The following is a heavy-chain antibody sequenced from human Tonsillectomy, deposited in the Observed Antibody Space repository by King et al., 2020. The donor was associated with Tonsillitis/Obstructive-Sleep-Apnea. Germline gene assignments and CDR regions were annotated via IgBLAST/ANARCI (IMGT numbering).Heavy chain of an antibody. CDR2: ISYGGSNK. J-gene: IGHJ6*03. V-gene: IGHV3-30*04. CDR1: RFTFSSFA. CDR3: GRQKEVYFYRDV. Sequence: VQLVESGGGVVQPETSLRLSCASSRFTFSSFAMQCVRQAPGKGLEWVAMISYGGSNKYYADSVKGRFSISGDNSKNTLYLQMNSLRAEDTSVYYCGRQKEVYFYRDVWGQGTTVTVSS.